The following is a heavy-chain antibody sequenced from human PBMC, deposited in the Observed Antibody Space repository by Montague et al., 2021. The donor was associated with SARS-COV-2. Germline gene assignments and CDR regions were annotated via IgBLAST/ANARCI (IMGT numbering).Heavy chain of an antibody. D-gene: IGHD5-24*01. CDR2: VNQSGGT. CDR3: ARRGYSYYYYGMDV. V-gene: IGHV4-34*01. CDR1: GGSLSSNY. J-gene: IGHJ6*02. Sequence: SETLSLTCAVLGGSLSSNYWTWVRQPPGKGLEWIGEVNQSGGTTNYNPSLKSRVTISVDTSKNQFSLKLSSVTAADTAVYYCARRGYSYYYYGMDVWGQGTTVTVSS.